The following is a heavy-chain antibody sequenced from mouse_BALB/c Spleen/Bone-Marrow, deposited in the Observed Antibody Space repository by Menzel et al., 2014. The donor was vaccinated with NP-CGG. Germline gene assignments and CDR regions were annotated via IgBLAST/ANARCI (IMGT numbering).Heavy chain of an antibody. D-gene: IGHD2-3*01. J-gene: IGHJ4*01. Sequence: EVKVVESGGGLVKPGGSLKLSCAASGFTFSSYTMSWVRQTPEKRLEWVATITSGGGXTYYPDSVKGRFTISRDNAKSTLYLQMSSLKSEDTAMYYCTRDLYDGYSYYAMDYWGQGTSVTVSS. CDR1: GFTFSSYT. CDR2: ITSGGGXT. CDR3: TRDLYDGYSYYAMDY. V-gene: IGHV5-6-4*01.